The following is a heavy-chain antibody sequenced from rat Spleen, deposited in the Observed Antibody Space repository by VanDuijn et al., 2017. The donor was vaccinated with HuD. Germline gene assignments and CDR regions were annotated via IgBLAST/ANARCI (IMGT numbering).Heavy chain of an antibody. Sequence: QVQLKESGPGLVQPSQTLSLTCTVSGLSLTSNSVSWIRQPPGKGLEWMGGIWGDGDTIYNSALKSRLSISRDTSKSQVFLKMNSLQTEDTAIYFCIRGGIRGNVFDYWGQGVMVTVSS. D-gene: IGHD4-5*01. CDR2: IWGDGDT. CDR1: GLSLTSNS. V-gene: IGHV2-47*01. CDR3: IRGGIRGNVFDY. J-gene: IGHJ2*01.